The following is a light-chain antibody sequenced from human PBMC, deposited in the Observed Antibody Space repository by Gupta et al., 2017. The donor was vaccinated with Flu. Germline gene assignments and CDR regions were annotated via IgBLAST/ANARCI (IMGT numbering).Light chain of an antibody. CDR3: QQYSNWPDT. CDR2: AVS. J-gene: IGKJ2*01. Sequence: EIVMTQSPATLSVSPGERVTLSCRASQSIDSNLAWYQQKSGQAPRLLIYAVSTRATGVPARFSGSRSGTEFTLTIGSLQSEDLALYYCQQYSNWPDTFGQGTKLEI. CDR1: QSIDSN. V-gene: IGKV3-15*01.